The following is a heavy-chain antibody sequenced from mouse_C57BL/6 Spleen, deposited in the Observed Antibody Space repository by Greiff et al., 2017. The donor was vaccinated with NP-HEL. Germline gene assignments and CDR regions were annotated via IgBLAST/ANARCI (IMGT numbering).Heavy chain of an antibody. CDR1: GFTFSSYG. V-gene: IGHV5-6*01. J-gene: IGHJ2*01. CDR3: ARHYYGSGNYFDY. Sequence: EVQVVESGGDLVKPGGSLKLSCAASGFTFSSYGMSWVRQTPDKRLEWVATISSGGSYTYYPDSVKGRFTISRDNAKNTLYLQMSSLKSEDTAMYYCARHYYGSGNYFDYWGQGTTLTVSS. D-gene: IGHD1-1*01. CDR2: ISSGGSYT.